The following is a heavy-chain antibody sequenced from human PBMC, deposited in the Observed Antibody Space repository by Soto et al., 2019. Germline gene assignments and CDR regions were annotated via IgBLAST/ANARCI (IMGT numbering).Heavy chain of an antibody. CDR1: GFTFSSYA. J-gene: IGHJ4*02. CDR2: ISGSGGST. V-gene: IGHV3-23*01. CDR3: AKDENRLRSLGDFDY. Sequence: EVQLLESGGGLVQPGGSLRLSCAASGFTFSSYAMSWVRQAPGKGLEWVSAISGSGGSTYYADSVKGRFTISRDNSKNTLYLQMNSQRAEDTAVYYCAKDENRLRSLGDFDYWGQGTLVTVSS. D-gene: IGHD5-12*01.